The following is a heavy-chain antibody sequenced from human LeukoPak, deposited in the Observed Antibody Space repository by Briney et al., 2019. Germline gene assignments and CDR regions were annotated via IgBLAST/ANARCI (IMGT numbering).Heavy chain of an antibody. CDR2: ISYDGRKE. CDR3: AREDSSGLPGRVGLDAYDL. J-gene: IGHJ3*01. D-gene: IGHD3-22*01. V-gene: IGHV3-30*01. Sequence: GGSLRLSCAASGFTFSSYAMRWVRQAPGKGLEWMTVISYDGRKEYSAASVKGRFSISRDNSKKILYLQMNSLRVEDTAVYYCAREDSSGLPGRVGLDAYDLWGQGTRVTVAS. CDR1: GFTFSSYA.